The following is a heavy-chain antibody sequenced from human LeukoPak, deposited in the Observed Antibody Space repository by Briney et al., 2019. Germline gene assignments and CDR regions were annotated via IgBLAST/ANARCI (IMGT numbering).Heavy chain of an antibody. CDR3: ARSQSVTGTTDY. Sequence: SETLSLTCIVSAGSISNYYWTWIRQPPGKGLEWIGSIYYSGSTKYNPSLKSRVTISVDTSKNQFSLKLISVTAADTAVYYCARSQSVTGTTDYWGQGTLVTVSS. J-gene: IGHJ4*02. CDR2: IYYSGST. CDR1: AGSISNYY. V-gene: IGHV4-59*01. D-gene: IGHD6-19*01.